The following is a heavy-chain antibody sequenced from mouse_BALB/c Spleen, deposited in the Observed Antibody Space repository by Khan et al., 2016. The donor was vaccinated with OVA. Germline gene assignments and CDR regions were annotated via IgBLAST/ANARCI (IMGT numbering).Heavy chain of an antibody. V-gene: IGHV3-2*02. Sequence: EVQLVESGPGLLKPSQSLSLTCTVTGYSITSDYAWNWIRQFPGNKLEWMAYIGYSGCTTYTPSLRSRISITRAPSMNQFFLQLNSLTTAATSTFYCASGRLILRYPDYFDYGGQGTTLTVTS. CDR2: IGYSGCT. D-gene: IGHD1-1*01. J-gene: IGHJ2*01. CDR1: GYSITSDYA. CDR3: ASGRLILRYPDYFDY.